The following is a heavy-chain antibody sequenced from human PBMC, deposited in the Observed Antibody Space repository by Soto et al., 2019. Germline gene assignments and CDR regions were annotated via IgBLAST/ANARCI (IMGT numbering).Heavy chain of an antibody. CDR3: ARALHHGYDSSGYYFDY. J-gene: IGHJ4*02. CDR1: GGSFSGYY. V-gene: IGHV4-34*01. Sequence: QVQLQQWGAGLLKPSETLSLTCAVYGGSFSGYYWSWIRQPPGKGLEWIGEINHSGSTNYNPSLKSRVTISVDTSKNQFSLKLSSVTAADTAVYYCARALHHGYDSSGYYFDYWGQGTLVTVSS. CDR2: INHSGST. D-gene: IGHD3-22*01.